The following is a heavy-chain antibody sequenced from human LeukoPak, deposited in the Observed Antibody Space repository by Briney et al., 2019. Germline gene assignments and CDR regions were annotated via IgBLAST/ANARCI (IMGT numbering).Heavy chain of an antibody. CDR3: AKDGAYSGSVFDY. D-gene: IGHD1-26*01. CDR1: GFTFSSYG. J-gene: IGHJ4*02. V-gene: IGHV3-30*18. CDR2: ISYDGSNK. Sequence: PGGSLRLSCAASGFTFSSYGMHWVRQAPGKGLEWVAVISYDGSNKYYADSVKGRFTISRDNSKNTLYLQMNSLRAEDTAVYYCAKDGAYSGSVFDYWGQGTLVTVSS.